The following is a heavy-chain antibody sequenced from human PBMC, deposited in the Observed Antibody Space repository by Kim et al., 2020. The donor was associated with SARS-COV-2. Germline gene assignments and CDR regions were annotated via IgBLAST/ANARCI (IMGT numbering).Heavy chain of an antibody. V-gene: IGHV4-39*01. CDR2: IYYSGST. D-gene: IGHD3-22*01. CDR3: ARSTGYYYDSSGLGY. Sequence: SETLSLTCTVSGGSISSSSYYWGWIRQPPGKGLEWIGSIYYSGSTYYNPSLKSRVTISVDTSKNQFSLKLSSVTAADTAVYYCARSTGYYYDSSGLGYWG. CDR1: GGSISSSSYY. J-gene: IGHJ4*01.